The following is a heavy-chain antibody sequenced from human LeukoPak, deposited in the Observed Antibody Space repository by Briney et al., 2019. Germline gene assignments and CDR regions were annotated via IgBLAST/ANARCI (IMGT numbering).Heavy chain of an antibody. CDR1: GGSIGTYY. Sequence: PSETLSLTCTVSGGSIGTYYWSWIRQPPGKGLEWIGYIYYNGYTDYNPSLKSRVTISLHTSKNQFTLKLSSVTAADTAVYYCARDRHWTNDWVFDYWGQGTLVTVSS. V-gene: IGHV4-59*01. CDR2: IYYNGYT. CDR3: ARDRHWTNDWVFDY. J-gene: IGHJ4*02. D-gene: IGHD1/OR15-1a*01.